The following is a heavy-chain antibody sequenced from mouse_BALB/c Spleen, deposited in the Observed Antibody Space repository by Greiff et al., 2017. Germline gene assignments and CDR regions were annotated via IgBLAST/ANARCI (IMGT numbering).Heavy chain of an antibody. CDR1: GDSITSGY. V-gene: IGHV3-8*02. CDR3: ARDYYGYDGYFDV. D-gene: IGHD2-2*01. J-gene: IGHJ1*01. Sequence: EVKLMESGPSLVKPSQTLSLTCSVTGDSITSGYWNWIRKFPGNKLEYMGYISYSGSTYYNPSLKSRISITRDTSKNQYYLQLNSVTTEDTATYYCARDYYGYDGYFDVWGAGTTVTVSS. CDR2: ISYSGST.